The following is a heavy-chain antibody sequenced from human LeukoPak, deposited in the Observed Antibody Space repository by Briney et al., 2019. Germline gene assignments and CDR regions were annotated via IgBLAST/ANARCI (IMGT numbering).Heavy chain of an antibody. V-gene: IGHV1-69*13. CDR2: IIPIFGTA. CDR1: GGTFSIYA. Sequence: SVKVSCKASGGTFSIYAISWVRQAPGQGLEWMGGIIPIFGTANYAQKFQGRVTITADESTSTAYMELSSLRSEDTAVYYCARKAPGYDSVGFDYWGQGTLVTVSS. CDR3: ARKAPGYDSVGFDY. D-gene: IGHD5-12*01. J-gene: IGHJ4*02.